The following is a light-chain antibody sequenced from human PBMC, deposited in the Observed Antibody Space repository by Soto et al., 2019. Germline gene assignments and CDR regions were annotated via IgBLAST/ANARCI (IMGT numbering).Light chain of an antibody. CDR2: DAS. CDR3: QQRSNWPRT. Sequence: EIVLTPAPATLSLSTGERATLSCRASQSVSSYLACYQQHPGQAPRLLIYDASNRATGIPARFSGSGSGTDFSLTISSLEPEDLAVYYCQQRSNWPRTFGGGTKGEIK. J-gene: IGKJ4*01. V-gene: IGKV3-11*01. CDR1: QSVSSY.